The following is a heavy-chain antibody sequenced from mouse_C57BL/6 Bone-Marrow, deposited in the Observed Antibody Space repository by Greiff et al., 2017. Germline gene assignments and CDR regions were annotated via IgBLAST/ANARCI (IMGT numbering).Heavy chain of an antibody. D-gene: IGHD1-1*01. CDR1: GYTFTDYY. CDR2: IYPGSGNT. V-gene: IGHV1-76*01. CDR3: ARYGGRGGFDY. J-gene: IGHJ2*01. Sequence: SGAELVRPGASVKLSCKASGYTFTDYYINWVKQRPGQGLEWIARIYPGSGNTYYNEKFKGKATLTAEKSSSTAYMQLSSLTSEDSAVYFCARYGGRGGFDYWGQGTTLTVSS.